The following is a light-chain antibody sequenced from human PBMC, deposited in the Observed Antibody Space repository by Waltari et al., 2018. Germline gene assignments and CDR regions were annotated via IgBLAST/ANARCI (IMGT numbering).Light chain of an antibody. CDR3: QVWDANNEPGV. J-gene: IGLJ1*01. CDR2: YDS. Sequence: SYVLTQPPSVSVAPGETARITCGGNNIGSKSVHWYRQKTGQAPQLVISYDSDRPSGIPERFAGANSGDTATLTISRVEAGDEADYYCQVWDANNEPGVFGTGTEVTVL. V-gene: IGLV3-21*01. CDR1: NIGSKS.